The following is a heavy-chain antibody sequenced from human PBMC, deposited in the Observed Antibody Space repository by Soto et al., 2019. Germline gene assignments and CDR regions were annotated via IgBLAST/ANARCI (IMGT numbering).Heavy chain of an antibody. CDR3: ACMLENWFDP. Sequence: SETLSLTCTVSGGSISSGGYYWSWIRQPPGKGLEWIGYIYYSGSTNYNPSLKSRVTISVDTSKNQFSLKLSSVTAADTAVYYCACMLENWFDPWGQGTLVTVSS. D-gene: IGHD3-3*01. CDR1: GGSISSGGYY. J-gene: IGHJ5*02. V-gene: IGHV4-61*08. CDR2: IYYSGST.